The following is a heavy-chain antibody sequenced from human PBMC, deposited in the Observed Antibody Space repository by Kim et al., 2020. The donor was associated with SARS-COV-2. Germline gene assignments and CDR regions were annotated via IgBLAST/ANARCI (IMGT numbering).Heavy chain of an antibody. CDR3: ARDRGSGGYGMDV. J-gene: IGHJ6*02. V-gene: IGHV4-30-2*05. D-gene: IGHD3-10*01. Sequence: NPSLKTRVTMSVDASKTQFSINLDSVTAADTAMYYCARDRGSGGYGMDVWGQGTTVTVSS.